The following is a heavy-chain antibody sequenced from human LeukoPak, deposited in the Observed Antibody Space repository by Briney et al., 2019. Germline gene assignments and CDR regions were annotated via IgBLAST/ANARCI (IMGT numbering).Heavy chain of an antibody. CDR2: IWYDGSNK. V-gene: IGHV3-33*08. CDR1: GFIFSSYW. J-gene: IGHJ4*02. D-gene: IGHD4-17*01. CDR3: ARDWATVTTSFDY. Sequence: GGSLRLSCAASGFIFSSYWMHWVRQAPGKGLEWVAVIWYDGSNKYYADSVKGRFTISRDNSKNTLYLQMNSLRAEDTAVYYCARDWATVTTSFDYWGQGTLVTVSS.